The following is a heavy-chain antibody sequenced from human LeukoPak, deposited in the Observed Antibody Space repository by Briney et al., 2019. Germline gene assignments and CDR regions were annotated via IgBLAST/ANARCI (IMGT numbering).Heavy chain of an antibody. D-gene: IGHD3-10*01. J-gene: IGHJ5*02. CDR1: GYSFTNYW. Sequence: GESLKISCKGSGYSFTNYWIGWVRQLPGKGLEWMGIIYPGDSDTRYSPSFEGQVTISADKSISTAYLQWSSLKASDTAMYYCARNVYYDLGSYYLPNWFDPWGQGTLVTVSS. CDR3: ARNVYYDLGSYYLPNWFDP. CDR2: IYPGDSDT. V-gene: IGHV5-51*01.